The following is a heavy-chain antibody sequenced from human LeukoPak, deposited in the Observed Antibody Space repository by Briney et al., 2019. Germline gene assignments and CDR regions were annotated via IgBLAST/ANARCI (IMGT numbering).Heavy chain of an antibody. CDR3: ARIMRVDYGTYYFDY. D-gene: IGHD4/OR15-4a*01. Sequence: GGSLRLSCAASGFTFSDHYIDWVRQAPEKGLEWVGRARNRGNGYTTQYAASVKGRFTFSRDDSENTVYLQMNSLKTEDTAVYFCARIMRVDYGTYYFDYWGQGTLVTVSS. CDR2: ARNRGNGYTT. J-gene: IGHJ4*02. CDR1: GFTFSDHY. V-gene: IGHV3-72*01.